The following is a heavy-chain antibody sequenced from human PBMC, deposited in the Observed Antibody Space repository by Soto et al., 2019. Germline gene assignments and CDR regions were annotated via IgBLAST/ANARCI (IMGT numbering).Heavy chain of an antibody. CDR1: GYTSVSYG. Sequence: ASVKVSCRASGYTSVSYGINWVRQAPGQGLEWMGWISGDDGNTNYAHKLRGRFTVTRDPTTNTAYMDLRSVRSDATAVYYCARGALPGDAFDIWGQGTVVTVSS. V-gene: IGHV1-18*04. D-gene: IGHD2-21*01. CDR2: ISGDDGNT. CDR3: ARGALPGDAFDI. J-gene: IGHJ3*02.